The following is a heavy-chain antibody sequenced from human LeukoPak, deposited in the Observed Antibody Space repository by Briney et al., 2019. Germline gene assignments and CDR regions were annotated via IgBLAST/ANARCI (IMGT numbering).Heavy chain of an antibody. V-gene: IGHV3-33*06. D-gene: IGHD6-6*01. J-gene: IGHJ4*02. Sequence: GGSLRLSCAASGFTFSSYGMHWVRQAPGKGLEWVAVIWYDGSNKYYADSVKGRFTIPRDNSKNTLYLQMNSLRAEDTAVYYCAKLAARPVDYWGQGTLVTVSS. CDR2: IWYDGSNK. CDR1: GFTFSSYG. CDR3: AKLAARPVDY.